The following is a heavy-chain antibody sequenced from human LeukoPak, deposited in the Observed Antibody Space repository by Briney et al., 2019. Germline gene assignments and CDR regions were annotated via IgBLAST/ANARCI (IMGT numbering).Heavy chain of an antibody. Sequence: SETLSLTCTVSGGSISSYYWSWIRQPAGKGLEWIGRIYTSGSTNYNPSLKSRVTMSVDTSKNQFSLKLSSVTAADTAVYYCAREMISQARYRMFDPWGQGTLVTVSS. CDR2: IYTSGST. V-gene: IGHV4-4*07. D-gene: IGHD2-2*02. J-gene: IGHJ5*02. CDR1: GGSISSYY. CDR3: AREMISQARYRMFDP.